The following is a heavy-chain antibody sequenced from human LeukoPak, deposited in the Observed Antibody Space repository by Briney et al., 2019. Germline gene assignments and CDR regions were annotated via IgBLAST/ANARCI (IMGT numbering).Heavy chain of an antibody. D-gene: IGHD6-6*01. V-gene: IGHV4-30-2*01. CDR1: GGSISSGGYY. CDR3: ASYSSSSGYFDY. J-gene: IGHJ4*02. CDR2: IYHSGST. Sequence: SETLSLTCTVSGGSISSGGYYWSWIRQPPGKGLEWIGYIYHSGSTYYNPSLKSRVTISVDRSKNQFSLKLSSVTAADTAVYYCASYSSSSGYFDYWGQGTLVTVSS.